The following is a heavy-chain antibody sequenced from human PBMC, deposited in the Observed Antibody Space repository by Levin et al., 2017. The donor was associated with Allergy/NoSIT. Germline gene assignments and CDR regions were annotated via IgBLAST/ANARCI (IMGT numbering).Heavy chain of an antibody. J-gene: IGHJ4*02. Sequence: GESLKISCAASGFSFSHYAISWVRQAPGKGLEWVSLISESGHSTYYADSVKGRFTFSRDNSKNTLYLQMNSLRAEDTAVYYCAKALGGYDLDYWGQGALVTVSS. D-gene: IGHD5-12*01. V-gene: IGHV3-23*01. CDR1: GFSFSHYA. CDR2: ISESGHST. CDR3: AKALGGYDLDY.